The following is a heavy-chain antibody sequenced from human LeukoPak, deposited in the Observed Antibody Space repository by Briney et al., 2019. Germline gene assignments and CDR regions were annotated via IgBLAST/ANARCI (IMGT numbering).Heavy chain of an antibody. D-gene: IGHD2-15*01. Sequence: PSETLSLTCTVSGGSLSSGGYYWRWLRQHPGKGLEWVGYIYYSGSTYYNPSLKSRVTISVATSKNQFSLKLSSVTAADTAVYYCAHTPCSGGSCYVYWGQGTLVTVSS. CDR1: GGSLSSGGYY. CDR2: IYYSGST. V-gene: IGHV4-31*03. CDR3: AHTPCSGGSCYVY. J-gene: IGHJ4*02.